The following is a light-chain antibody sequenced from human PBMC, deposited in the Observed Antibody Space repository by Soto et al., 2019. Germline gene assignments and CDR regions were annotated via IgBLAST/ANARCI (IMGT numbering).Light chain of an antibody. CDR2: GAS. V-gene: IGKV3-20*01. CDR1: QSVSNK. Sequence: EIVMTQSPATLSVSPGERATLSCRASQSVSNKLAWYQQKPGQAPRLLIYGASTRATGIPDRFSASGSGTDFTLTISRLEPEDFAVYYCQQYGSLSWTFGQGTKVDIK. J-gene: IGKJ1*01. CDR3: QQYGSLSWT.